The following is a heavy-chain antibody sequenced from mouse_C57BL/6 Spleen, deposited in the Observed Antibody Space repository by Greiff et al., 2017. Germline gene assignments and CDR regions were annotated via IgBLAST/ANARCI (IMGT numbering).Heavy chain of an antibody. CDR3: ARREFITTVVATDYYAMDY. J-gene: IGHJ4*01. Sequence: QVQLQQSGAELARPGASVKLSCKASGYTFTSYGISWVKQSTGQGLEWIGEIYPRSGNTYYNEKFKGKATLTADKSSSTAYMELRSLTSEDSAVYFCARREFITTVVATDYYAMDYWGQGTSVTVSS. CDR2: IYPRSGNT. V-gene: IGHV1-81*01. CDR1: GYTFTSYG. D-gene: IGHD1-1*01.